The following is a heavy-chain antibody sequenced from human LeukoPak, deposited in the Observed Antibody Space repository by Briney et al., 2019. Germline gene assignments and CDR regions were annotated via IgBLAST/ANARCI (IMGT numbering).Heavy chain of an antibody. CDR3: ARAFGYDSSGYYYVQYYYYYYGMDV. CDR2: ISSSGSNI. CDR1: GFTFSDYY. Sequence: PGGSLRLSCAASGFTFSDYYMSWIRQAPGKGLEWVSYISSSGSNIYYADSVKGRFTISRDNAKNSLYLQMNSLRAEDTAVYYCARAFGYDSSGYYYVQYYYYYYGMDVWGQGTTVTVSS. V-gene: IGHV3-11*01. J-gene: IGHJ6*02. D-gene: IGHD3-22*01.